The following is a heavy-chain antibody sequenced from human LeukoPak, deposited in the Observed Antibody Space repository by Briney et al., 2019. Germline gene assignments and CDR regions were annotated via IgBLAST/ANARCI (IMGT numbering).Heavy chain of an antibody. CDR1: GGSISSYY. J-gene: IGHJ5*02. CDR3: ARASLPDFNTSEDRFGP. CDR2: IYSSGST. Sequence: PSETLSLTCTVSGGSISSYYWYWIRQPAGKGLEWIGRIYSSGSTDYNPSLKSRVTMSVDTPKNQFSLKLSSVTAADTAVYYCARASLPDFNTSEDRFGPWGQGTLVTVSS. D-gene: IGHD3-3*01. V-gene: IGHV4-4*07.